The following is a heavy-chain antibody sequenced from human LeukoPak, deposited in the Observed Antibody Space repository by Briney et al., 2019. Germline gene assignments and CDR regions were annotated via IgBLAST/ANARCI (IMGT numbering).Heavy chain of an antibody. Sequence: SETLSLTCTVSGGSISSYYWSWIRQPAGKGLEWIGRIYTSGSTNYNPSLKSRVTMSVDTSKNQFSLKLSSVTAADTAVYYRARGRRAAILWWFDPWGQGTLVTVSS. D-gene: IGHD2-2*02. CDR3: ARGRRAAILWWFDP. CDR1: GGSISSYY. J-gene: IGHJ5*02. V-gene: IGHV4-4*07. CDR2: IYTSGST.